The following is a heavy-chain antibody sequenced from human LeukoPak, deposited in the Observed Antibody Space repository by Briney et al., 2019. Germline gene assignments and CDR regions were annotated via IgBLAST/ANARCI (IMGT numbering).Heavy chain of an antibody. Sequence: GGSLRLSCAASGFTFSSYGMQWVRQAAGKGLEWVAFIRYDGTNKYYADSVKGRFTISRDNSKNTLYLQMNSLRAEDTAVYYCATDPGTSNYYYYYMDVWGKGTTVTVSS. CDR2: IRYDGTNK. V-gene: IGHV3-30*02. J-gene: IGHJ6*03. CDR3: ATDPGTSNYYYYYMDV. CDR1: GFTFSSYG. D-gene: IGHD1-1*01.